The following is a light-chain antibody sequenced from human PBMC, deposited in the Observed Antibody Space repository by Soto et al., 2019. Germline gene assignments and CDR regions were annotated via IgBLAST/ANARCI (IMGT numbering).Light chain of an antibody. Sequence: EIVLTQSPGTLSLSPGERVTLSCRASQSVSSSYLAWYQQKPGQAPRLIIYGASNRATGIPDRFSGSGSGTDFTFNISRLEPEDFAVYYCQHYGTSPFTLGPGTKVDIK. J-gene: IGKJ3*01. CDR3: QHYGTSPFT. V-gene: IGKV3-20*01. CDR1: QSVSSSY. CDR2: GAS.